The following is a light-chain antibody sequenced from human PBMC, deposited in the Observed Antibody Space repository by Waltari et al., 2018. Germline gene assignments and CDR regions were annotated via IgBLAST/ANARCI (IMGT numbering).Light chain of an antibody. Sequence: DIQMTQSPSSLSASIGDRVTITCRASQSITNSLNWYQQKPGKAPKLLIYAASTLQSGVPSRFTGSGSETDFALTISSLHPEDFATYYCQQSYSSLTWTFGQGTKVEI. CDR3: QQSYSSLTWT. V-gene: IGKV1-39*01. J-gene: IGKJ1*01. CDR1: QSITNS. CDR2: AAS.